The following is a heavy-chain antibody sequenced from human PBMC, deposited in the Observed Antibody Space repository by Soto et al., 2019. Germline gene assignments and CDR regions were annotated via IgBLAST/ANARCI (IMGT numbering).Heavy chain of an antibody. Sequence: ASVKVSCKVSGYTLTGLSMHWVRQAPGKGLEWMGGFDPEDGETIYAQKFQGRVTMTEDTSTDTAYMELSSLRSEDTAVYYCATGIVVVPAAISVVDDYWGQGTLVTVSS. CDR3: ATGIVVVPAAISVVDDY. CDR2: FDPEDGET. D-gene: IGHD2-2*01. CDR1: GYTLTGLS. J-gene: IGHJ4*02. V-gene: IGHV1-24*01.